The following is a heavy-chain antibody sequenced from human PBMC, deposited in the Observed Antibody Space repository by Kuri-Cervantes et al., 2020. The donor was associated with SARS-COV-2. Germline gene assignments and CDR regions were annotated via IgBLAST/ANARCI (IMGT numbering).Heavy chain of an antibody. J-gene: IGHJ6*03. CDR1: GFTFSSYW. CDR3: TRYDFWSGYYMDV. D-gene: IGHD3-3*01. Sequence: GESLKISCAASGFTFSSYWMHWVRQAPGKGLEWVGFIRSKAYGGTTEYAASVKGRFTISRDDSKSIAYLQMNSLKTEDTAVYYCTRYDFWSGYYMDVWGKGTTVTVSS. CDR2: IRSKAYGGTT. V-gene: IGHV3-49*04.